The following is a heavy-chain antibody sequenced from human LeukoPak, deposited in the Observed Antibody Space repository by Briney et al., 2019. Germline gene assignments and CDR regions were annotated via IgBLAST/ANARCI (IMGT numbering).Heavy chain of an antibody. D-gene: IGHD2-2*01. J-gene: IGHJ4*02. CDR1: GGSFSGYY. CDR2: INHSGST. Sequence: PSETLSLTCAVYGGSFSGYYWSWIRQPPGKGLEGIGEINHSGSTNYNPSLKSRVTISVDTSKNQFSLKLSSVTAADTAVYYCARSTSCYDYWGQGTLVTVSS. CDR3: ARSTSCYDY. V-gene: IGHV4-34*01.